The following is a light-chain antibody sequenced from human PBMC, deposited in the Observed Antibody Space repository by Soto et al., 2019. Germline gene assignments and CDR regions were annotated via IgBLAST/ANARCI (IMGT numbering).Light chain of an antibody. CDR2: AAS. CDR3: QQSYSTPLT. CDR1: QSISSY. J-gene: IGKJ4*01. Sequence: DIQMTQSPSSLSASVGDRVTITCRASQSISSYLNWYQQKPGKAPKLLIYAASSLQSGVPSRFSGSGSGTEFTLTISSLRPEDFATCYCQQSYSTPLTFVGGTKVEIK. V-gene: IGKV1-39*01.